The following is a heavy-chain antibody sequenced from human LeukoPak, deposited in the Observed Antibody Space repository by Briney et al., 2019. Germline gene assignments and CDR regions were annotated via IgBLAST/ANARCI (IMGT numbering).Heavy chain of an antibody. J-gene: IGHJ1*01. CDR1: GVSISKYY. CDR3: ASSSSGYYGTVRGYFQH. Sequence: SETLSLTCAVSGVSISKYYWNWIRQPPGKGLEWIGDIYYSGSTNYNPSLKSRVTTSVDTSKNQFSLKLNSVTAADTAVYYCASSSSGYYGTVRGYFQHWGQGTLVTVSS. D-gene: IGHD3-22*01. V-gene: IGHV4-59*08. CDR2: IYYSGST.